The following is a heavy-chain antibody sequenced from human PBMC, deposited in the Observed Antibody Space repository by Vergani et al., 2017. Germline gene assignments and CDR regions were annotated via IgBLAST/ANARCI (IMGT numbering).Heavy chain of an antibody. CDR2: FYPGDSDT. J-gene: IGHJ3*01. Sequence: EVQLVQSGTEVKKPGESLKISCKTSGYIFTNYWIGWVRKMPGRGLEWLGMFYPGDSDTRYSPAFQGQVTISADKSISTAYLHWTSLKASDTAVYYCARLRLVPYNFDFLVQGTMVTVSS. CDR1: GYIFTNYW. V-gene: IGHV5-51*03. D-gene: IGHD2-2*01. CDR3: ARLRLVPYNFDF.